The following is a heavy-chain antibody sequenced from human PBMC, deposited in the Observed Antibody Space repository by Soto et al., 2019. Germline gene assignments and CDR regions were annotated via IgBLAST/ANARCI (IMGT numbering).Heavy chain of an antibody. CDR2: INPTDGST. D-gene: IGHD3-22*01. CDR1: GYTFTNQY. J-gene: IGHJ4*02. V-gene: IGHV1-46*01. CDR3: AREGSYYFDNRLDY. Sequence: QVQLVQSGAEVRKPGASVKVSCKAAGYTFTNQYIHWVRQAPGQGLEWMGIINPTDGSTTYAQKFQGRISMTGDTSTSTVYMDLSSLRSEDTAVYYCAREGSYYFDNRLDYWGQGTLVTVSS.